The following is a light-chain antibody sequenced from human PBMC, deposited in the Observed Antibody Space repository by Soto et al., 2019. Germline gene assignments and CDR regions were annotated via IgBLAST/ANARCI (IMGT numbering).Light chain of an antibody. V-gene: IGKV3-11*01. Sequence: EIVLTQSPATLSLSPGERATLSCRASQSVTNYLAWYQQKLGQPPRLLIYGASNRATGIPARFSGSGSVTDFTLTISSLEPKDFAVDDCQQRSNWAYSFGQGTKLDIK. CDR1: QSVTNY. CDR3: QQRSNWAYS. CDR2: GAS. J-gene: IGKJ2*01.